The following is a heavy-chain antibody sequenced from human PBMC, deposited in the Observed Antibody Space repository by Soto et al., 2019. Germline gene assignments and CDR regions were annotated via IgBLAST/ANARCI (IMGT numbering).Heavy chain of an antibody. CDR3: ARGSGSGSSFVGYYYYTLDV. J-gene: IGHJ6*02. D-gene: IGHD1-26*01. CDR1: GFAFSTYG. V-gene: IGHV3-33*01. CDR2: IWYDGSNE. Sequence: QVQLVESGGGVVQPGRSLRLSCSASGFAFSTYGMHWVRQAPGKGLEWVTVIWYDGSNEYYADSVNGRFTISRDNSKNTLYLQMNSLRAEDTAVYYCARGSGSGSSFVGYYYYTLDVWGQGTTVTVSS.